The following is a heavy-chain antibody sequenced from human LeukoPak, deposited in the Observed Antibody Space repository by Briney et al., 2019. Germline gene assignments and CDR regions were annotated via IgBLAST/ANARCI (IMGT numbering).Heavy chain of an antibody. CDR1: GFIFSSYG. V-gene: IGHV3-30*18. CDR2: ISYDGSNK. J-gene: IGHJ4*02. CDR3: AKSMEVGIDY. Sequence: GRSLRLSCAASGFIFSSYGVHWVRQAPVKGLEWVAVISYDGSNKYYADSVKGRFTISRDNSKNTLYLQMYSLRAEDTAVYYCAKSMEVGIDYWGQGTLVTVSS. D-gene: IGHD1-26*01.